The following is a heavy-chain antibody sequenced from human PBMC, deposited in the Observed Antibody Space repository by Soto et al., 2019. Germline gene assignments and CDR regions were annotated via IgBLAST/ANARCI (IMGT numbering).Heavy chain of an antibody. D-gene: IGHD6-6*01. CDR3: ARSPRIAARPGNWFDP. Sequence: QVQLQESGPGLVKPSETLSLTCTVSGGSISSYYWSWIRQPPGKGLEWIGYIYYSGSTNYNPSLKSRVTISVDTSKNQFSLKLSSVTAADTAVYYCARSPRIAARPGNWFDPWGQGTLVTVSS. CDR1: GGSISSYY. J-gene: IGHJ5*02. V-gene: IGHV4-59*08. CDR2: IYYSGST.